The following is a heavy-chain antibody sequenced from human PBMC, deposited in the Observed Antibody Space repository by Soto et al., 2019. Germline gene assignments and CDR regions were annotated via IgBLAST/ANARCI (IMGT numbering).Heavy chain of an antibody. Sequence: GGSLRLSCAASGFTFSSYAMSWVRQAPGKGLEWVSGISGSGVSTYYADSVKGRFTISRDNSGNTLFLEMYSLRAEDTAVYYCARYIPGVRYYGMDVWGQGTTVTVSS. CDR3: ARYIPGVRYYGMDV. CDR1: GFTFSSYA. CDR2: ISGSGVST. V-gene: IGHV3-23*01. J-gene: IGHJ6*02. D-gene: IGHD2-2*01.